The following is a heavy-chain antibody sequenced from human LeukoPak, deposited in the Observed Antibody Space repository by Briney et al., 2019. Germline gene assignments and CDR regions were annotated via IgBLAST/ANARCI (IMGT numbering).Heavy chain of an antibody. V-gene: IGHV3-23*01. D-gene: IGHD4-17*01. CDR3: ARDYAEYVGYFFFDY. CDR1: GFTFNNYA. CDR2: ISGGGETT. Sequence: PGGSLRLSCAASGFTFNNYAMNWFRQAPGKGLEWVSSISGGGETTYYADSAKGRFTISRDNSQNTLYLQMNSLRAQDTAVYYCARDYAEYVGYFFFDYWGQGTLVTVSS. J-gene: IGHJ4*02.